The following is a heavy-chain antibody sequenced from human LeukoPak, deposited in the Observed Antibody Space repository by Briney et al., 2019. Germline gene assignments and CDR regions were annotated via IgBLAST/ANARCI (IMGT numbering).Heavy chain of an antibody. CDR1: GGSISSYY. V-gene: IGHV4-4*08. D-gene: IGHD6-13*01. CDR2: IYHSGST. CDR3: ASLVGTAAAGDY. J-gene: IGHJ4*02. Sequence: SETLSLTCTVSGGSISSYYWSWVRQPPGKGLEWIGCIYHSGSTNYNPSLKSRVTISVDTSKNQFSLKLSSVTAADTAVYYCASLVGTAAAGDYWGQGTLVTVSS.